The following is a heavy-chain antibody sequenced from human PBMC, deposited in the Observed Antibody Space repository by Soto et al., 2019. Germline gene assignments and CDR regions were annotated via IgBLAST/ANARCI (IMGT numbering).Heavy chain of an antibody. CDR2: INAGNGNT. CDR3: ARDRNWNSPPAYYFDY. V-gene: IGHV1-3*01. CDR1: GYTFTSYA. D-gene: IGHD1-7*01. Sequence: EASVKVSCKASGYTFTSYAMHWVRQAPGQRLEWMGWINAGNGNTKYSQKFQGRVTITRDTSASTAYMELSSLRSEDTAVYYCARDRNWNSPPAYYFDYWGQGTLVTVSS. J-gene: IGHJ4*02.